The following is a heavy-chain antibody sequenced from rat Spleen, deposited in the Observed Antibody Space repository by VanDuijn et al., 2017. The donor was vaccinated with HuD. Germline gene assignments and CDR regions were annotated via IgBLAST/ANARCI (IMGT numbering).Heavy chain of an antibody. CDR1: GFTFSDFD. CDR2: ISTGGDDT. V-gene: IGHV5S23*01. D-gene: IGHD4-3*01. J-gene: IGHJ4*01. Sequence: EVRLVESGGGLVQPGRSLKLSCAASGFTFSDFDMAWVRQAPTKGLEWVASISTGGDDTYYRDSVKGRFTISRDDEESTLYLQMDSLKSEETATYYCARQGRGGTARYYVFDVWGQGASVTVSS. CDR3: ARQGRGGTARYYVFDV.